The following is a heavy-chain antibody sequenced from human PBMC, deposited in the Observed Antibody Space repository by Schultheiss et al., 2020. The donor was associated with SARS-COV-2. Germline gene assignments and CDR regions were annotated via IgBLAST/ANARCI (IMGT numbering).Heavy chain of an antibody. J-gene: IGHJ4*02. CDR2: IYSGGST. V-gene: IGHV3-66*01. D-gene: IGHD3-3*01. CDR1: GFTVSSNY. Sequence: GGSLRLSCAASGFTVSSNYMSWVRQAPGKGLEWVSVIYSGGSTYYADSVKGRFNISRDNSKITLYLQMNSLRAEDTAVYYCARSPGPYDFWSGHINFDYWSLGTVVTVYS. CDR3: ARSPGPYDFWSGHINFDY.